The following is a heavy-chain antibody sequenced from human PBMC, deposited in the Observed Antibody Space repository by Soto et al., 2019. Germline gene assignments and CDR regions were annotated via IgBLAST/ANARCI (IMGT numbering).Heavy chain of an antibody. Sequence: GGSLRLSCAASGFTFSSYIMNWVRQAPGKGLEWVSSISSSSSYIYYADSVKGRFTISRDNAKNSLYLQMNSLRAEDTAVYYCASVNYYDSSGYPDYWGQGTLVTVSS. CDR3: ASVNYYDSSGYPDY. CDR1: GFTFSSYI. D-gene: IGHD3-22*01. J-gene: IGHJ4*02. CDR2: ISSSSSYI. V-gene: IGHV3-21*01.